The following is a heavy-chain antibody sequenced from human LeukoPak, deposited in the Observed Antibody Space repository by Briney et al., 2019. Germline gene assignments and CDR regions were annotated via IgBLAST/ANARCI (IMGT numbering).Heavy chain of an antibody. CDR1: GFTFSDYY. CDR2: ISSNGDSI. J-gene: IGHJ6*03. Sequence: GGPLRLSCAAVGFTFSDYYMTWIRQAPGKGLEWLSYISSNGDSIYYADSVKGRFTVSRDNAKNSLYLQMHSLRAEDTAVYYCAREDLDSAVVDDFYSYYMDVWGKGTTVTVSS. V-gene: IGHV3-11*01. D-gene: IGHD5-18*01. CDR3: AREDLDSAVVDDFYSYYMDV.